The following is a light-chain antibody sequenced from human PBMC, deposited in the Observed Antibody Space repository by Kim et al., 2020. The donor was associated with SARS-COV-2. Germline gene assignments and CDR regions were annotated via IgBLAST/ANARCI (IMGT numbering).Light chain of an antibody. CDR2: DAS. CDR1: QDISNY. CDR3: QQYDKLPRT. J-gene: IGKJ2*01. V-gene: IGKV1-33*01. Sequence: DIQMTQSPSSLSASVGDRVTITCQASQDISNYLNWYQQKPGKAPKLLIYDASNLETGVPSRFSGSGSGTDFTFTISSLQPEDIAAYYCQQYDKLPRTFGQGHKLEI.